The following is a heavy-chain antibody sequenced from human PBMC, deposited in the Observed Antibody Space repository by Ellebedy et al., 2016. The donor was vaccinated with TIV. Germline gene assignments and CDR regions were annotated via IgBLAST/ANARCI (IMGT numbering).Heavy chain of an antibody. CDR1: GFTFSSDA. CDR3: AKSSGTMFRGVNYYFDY. CDR2: ISGSGGGT. D-gene: IGHD3-10*01. J-gene: IGHJ4*02. Sequence: GESLKISCAASGFTFSSDAMSWVRQAPGKRLEWVSTISGSGGGTYYADSVKGRFTISRDNSRNTLYLQMSSLRAEDTAVYYCAKSSGTMFRGVNYYFDYWGQGTLVTVSS. V-gene: IGHV3-23*01.